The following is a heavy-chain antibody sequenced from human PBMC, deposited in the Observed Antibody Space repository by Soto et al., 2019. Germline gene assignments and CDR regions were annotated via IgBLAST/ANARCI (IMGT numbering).Heavy chain of an antibody. CDR1: GGSISSGGYY. Sequence: SETLSLTCTVSGGSISSGGYYWSWIRQHPGKGLEWIGYIYYSGSTYYNPSLKSRVTISVDTSKNQFSLKLSSVTAADTAVYYCARRVGANAPYYYYGMDVWGQGTRVTVSS. D-gene: IGHD1-26*01. CDR3: ARRVGANAPYYYYGMDV. CDR2: IYYSGST. V-gene: IGHV4-31*03. J-gene: IGHJ6*02.